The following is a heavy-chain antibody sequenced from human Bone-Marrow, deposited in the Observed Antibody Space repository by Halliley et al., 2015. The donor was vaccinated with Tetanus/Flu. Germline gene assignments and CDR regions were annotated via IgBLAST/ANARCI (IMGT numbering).Heavy chain of an antibody. CDR3: ASGDCGGDCLPFDP. J-gene: IGHJ6*02. CDR2: IFYRGGP. D-gene: IGHD2-21*02. V-gene: IGHV4-31*02. Sequence: WIGYIFYRGGPYYNPSLTSRVTISAGTSKNQFSLKLSSVTAADTAIYYCASGDCGGDCLPFDPWGQGTTVTVSS.